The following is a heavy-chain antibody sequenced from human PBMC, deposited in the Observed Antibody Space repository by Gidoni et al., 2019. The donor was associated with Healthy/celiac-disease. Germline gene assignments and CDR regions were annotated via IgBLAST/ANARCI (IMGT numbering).Heavy chain of an antibody. Sequence: QVQLQQPGPGLVKPSQTLSLTCAIYGDSVSSNSAAWNWIRQSPSRGLEWLGRAYYRSKWSTEYAISVKSRTTINPDTSKNQLSLQLNSVTPEDTAVYYCARANCGGDCYSFDYWGQGTLVTVSS. V-gene: IGHV6-1*01. D-gene: IGHD2-21*02. CDR2: AYYRSKWST. CDR3: ARANCGGDCYSFDY. J-gene: IGHJ4*02. CDR1: GDSVSSNSAA.